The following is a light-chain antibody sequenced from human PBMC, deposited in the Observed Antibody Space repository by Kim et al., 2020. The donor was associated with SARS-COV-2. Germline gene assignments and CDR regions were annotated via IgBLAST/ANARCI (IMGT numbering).Light chain of an antibody. Sequence: TATFSCKSSQTILYRSNNENYLAWYQQRPRQPPKLLIYWASTRESGVPDRFSGSGSGTDFTLTIRDLQAEDVAVYYCQQYYTTPLTFGGGTKLEI. CDR3: QQYYTTPLT. CDR2: WAS. CDR1: QTILYRSNNENY. V-gene: IGKV4-1*01. J-gene: IGKJ4*01.